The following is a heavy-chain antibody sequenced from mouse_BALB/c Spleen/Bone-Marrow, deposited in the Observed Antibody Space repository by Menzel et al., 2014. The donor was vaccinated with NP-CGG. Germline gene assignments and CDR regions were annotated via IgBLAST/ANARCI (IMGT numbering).Heavy chain of an antibody. CDR1: GFTFSSYG. D-gene: IGHD2-4*01. V-gene: IGHV5-6*01. CDR3: ARQTYYDYDGYFDY. CDR2: ISSGGSCT. J-gene: IGHJ2*01. Sequence: EVQGVESGGDLVKPGGSLKLSCAASGFTFSSYGMSWVRQTPDERLEWVATISSGGSCTYYPDSVKGRFTISRDNAKNTLYLQMSSLKSEDTAMYYCARQTYYDYDGYFDYWGQGTTLTVSS.